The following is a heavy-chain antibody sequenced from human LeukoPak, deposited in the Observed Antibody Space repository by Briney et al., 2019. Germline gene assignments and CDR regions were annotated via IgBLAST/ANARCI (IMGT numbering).Heavy chain of an antibody. CDR1: VYSFTSYW. CDR2: TYPGDSDT. J-gene: IGHJ5*02. Sequence: GEPLKISCKGSVYSFTSYWIGWVGQLPGKGLEWMGITYPGDSDTRYSPSFQGQVTISADNSISTAYLQWSSLTASDTAMYYGARLGPSWGPHWFDPWGQGTLVTVSS. V-gene: IGHV5-51*01. CDR3: ARLGPSWGPHWFDP. D-gene: IGHD3-16*01.